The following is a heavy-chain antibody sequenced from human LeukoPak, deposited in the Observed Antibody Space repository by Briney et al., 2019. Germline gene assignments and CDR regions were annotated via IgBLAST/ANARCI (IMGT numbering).Heavy chain of an antibody. J-gene: IGHJ6*02. V-gene: IGHV1-18*01. CDR3: AREYGYYYDSSGYLHYYYYYGMDV. D-gene: IGHD3-22*01. Sequence: ASVKVSCKASGYTFTSYGISWVRQAPGQGLEWMGWISAYNGNTNYAQKLQGRVTMTTDTSTSTAYMELRSLRSDDTAVYYCAREYGYYYDSSGYLHYYYYYGMDVWGQGTTVTVSS. CDR2: ISAYNGNT. CDR1: GYTFTSYG.